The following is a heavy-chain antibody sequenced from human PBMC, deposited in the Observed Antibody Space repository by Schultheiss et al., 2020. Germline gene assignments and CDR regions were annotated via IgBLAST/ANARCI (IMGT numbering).Heavy chain of an antibody. CDR1: GFSLSTSGMC. J-gene: IGHJ4*02. CDR3: AHSLAGGGYSYGFGY. V-gene: IGHV2-70*12. D-gene: IGHD5-18*01. CDR2: IDWDDDK. Sequence: SCPTLVKPTQTLTLTCTFSGFSLSTSGMCVSWIRQPPGKALEWLALIDWDDDKYYSTSLKTRLTISKDTSKNQVVLTMTNMDPEDTATYYCAHSLAGGGYSYGFGYWGQGTMVTVSS.